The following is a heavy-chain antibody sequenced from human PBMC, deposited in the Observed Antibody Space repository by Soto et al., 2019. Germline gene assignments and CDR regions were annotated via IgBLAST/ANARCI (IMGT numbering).Heavy chain of an antibody. CDR1: GGSISSYY. CDR3: ARVVAGYSSTCELDP. CDR2: IYYSGST. J-gene: IGHJ5*02. V-gene: IGHV4-59*01. Sequence: PSETLSLTCTVSGGSISSYYWSWIRQPPGKGLEWIGYIYYSGSTNYNPSLKSRVTISVDTSKNQFSLKLSSVTAADTAVYYCARVVAGYSSTCELDPWGQGTLVTVSS. D-gene: IGHD6-13*01.